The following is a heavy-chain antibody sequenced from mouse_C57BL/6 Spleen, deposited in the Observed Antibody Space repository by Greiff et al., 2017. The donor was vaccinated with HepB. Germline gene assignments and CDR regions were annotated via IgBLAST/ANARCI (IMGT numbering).Heavy chain of an antibody. CDR1: GYTFTSYW. V-gene: IGHV1-50*01. Sequence: VQLQQPGAELVKPGASVKLSCKASGYTFTSYWMQWVKQRPGQGLEWIGEIDPSDSYTNYNQKFKGKATLTVDTSSSTAYMQLSSLTSEDSAVYYCASPNWDYWGQGTTLTVSS. CDR2: IDPSDSYT. D-gene: IGHD4-1*02. CDR3: ASPNWDY. J-gene: IGHJ2*01.